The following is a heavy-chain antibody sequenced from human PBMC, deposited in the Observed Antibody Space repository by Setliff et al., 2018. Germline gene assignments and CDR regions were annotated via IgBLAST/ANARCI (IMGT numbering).Heavy chain of an antibody. V-gene: IGHV1-69*10. D-gene: IGHD1-26*01. J-gene: IGHJ4*02. CDR2: IIPILGIA. CDR1: GGTFSSYA. Sequence: ASVKVSCKASGGTFSSYAISWVRQAPGQGLEWMGGIIPILGIANYAQKFQGRVTITTDESTSTAYMELSSLRSEDTAVYYCARLGVGATTGKSYYFDYWGQGTLVTVS. CDR3: ARLGVGATTGKSYYFDY.